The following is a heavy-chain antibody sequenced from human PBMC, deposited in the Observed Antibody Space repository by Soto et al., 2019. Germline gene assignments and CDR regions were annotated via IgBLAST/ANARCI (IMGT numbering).Heavy chain of an antibody. CDR3: ARVVEAQYGDY. CDR2: IYYSGST. J-gene: IGHJ4*02. Sequence: PSETLSLTCTVSGGSISSGDYYWSWIRQPPGKGLEWIGYIYYSGSTYYNPSLKSRVTISVDTSKNQFSLKLSSVTAADTAVYYCARVVEAQYGDYWGQGTLVTVSS. CDR1: GGSISSGDYY. V-gene: IGHV4-30-4*01. D-gene: IGHD4-4*01.